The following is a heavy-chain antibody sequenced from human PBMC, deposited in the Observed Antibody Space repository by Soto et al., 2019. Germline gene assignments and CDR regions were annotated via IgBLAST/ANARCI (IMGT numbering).Heavy chain of an antibody. CDR2: IFYPGSP. J-gene: IGHJ5*02. CDR1: SDSISSSTYY. CDR3: ARQGRVVIPSTMAKWFDP. V-gene: IGHV4-39*01. D-gene: IGHD2-2*01. Sequence: SETLSLTCTVSSDSISSSTYYWGWIRQPPGKGLEWIGTIFYPGSPYYNPSLKSRVTISVDTSKNQFSLRLSLVTAADTAVYYCARQGRVVIPSTMAKWFDPWGQGTLVTVSS.